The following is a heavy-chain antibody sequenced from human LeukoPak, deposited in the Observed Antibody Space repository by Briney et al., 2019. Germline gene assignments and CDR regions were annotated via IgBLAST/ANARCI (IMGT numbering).Heavy chain of an antibody. Sequence: GASVKVSCTASGGTFSSYAISWVRQAPGQGLEWMGRIIPILGIANYAQKFQGRVTITADKSTSTAYMELSSLRSEDTAVYYCARAGDIVATINDAFDIWGQGTMLTVSS. CDR2: IIPILGIA. J-gene: IGHJ3*02. CDR1: GGTFSSYA. CDR3: ARAGDIVATINDAFDI. D-gene: IGHD5-12*01. V-gene: IGHV1-69*04.